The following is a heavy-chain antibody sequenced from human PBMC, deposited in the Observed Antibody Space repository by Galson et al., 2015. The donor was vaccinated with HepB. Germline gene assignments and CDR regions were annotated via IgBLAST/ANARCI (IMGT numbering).Heavy chain of an antibody. CDR2: ISSEGRAN. J-gene: IGHJ2*01. CDR1: GFTVTGNY. CDR3: AREHSWGNWYFDY. D-gene: IGHD3-16*01. Sequence: SLRLSCAVSGFTVTGNYMTWVRKAPGKGLEWVAVISSEGRANNYADSVKGRFTISRDNSKNTFYLQMNSLRTEDTAVYYCAREHSWGNWYFDYWGRGTLVTVSS. V-gene: IGHV3-30*03.